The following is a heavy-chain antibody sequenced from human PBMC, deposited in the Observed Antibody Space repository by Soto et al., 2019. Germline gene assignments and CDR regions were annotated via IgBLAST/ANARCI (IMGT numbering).Heavy chain of an antibody. CDR3: ARPGSTVAPTSGAFDI. CDR2: IIPIFGTA. Sequence: SSVKVSYKASGVTFISYAISWVRQSPGQGLEWMGGIIPIFGTANYAQKFQGRVTITADESTSTAYMELSSLRSEDTAVYYCARPGSTVAPTSGAFDIWGQGTMVTVSS. D-gene: IGHD4-17*01. V-gene: IGHV1-69*13. CDR1: GVTFISYA. J-gene: IGHJ3*02.